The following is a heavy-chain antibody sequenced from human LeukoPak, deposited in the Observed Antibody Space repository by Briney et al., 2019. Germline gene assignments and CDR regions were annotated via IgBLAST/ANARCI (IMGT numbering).Heavy chain of an antibody. CDR1: GFTFSSYA. V-gene: IGHV3-23*01. CDR2: ISGSGGST. D-gene: IGHD6-6*01. Sequence: QAGGSLRLSCAASGFTFSSYAMSWVRQAPGKGLEWVSAISGSGGSTYYADSVKGRFTISRDNSKNTLYLQMNSLRAEDTAVYYCAKDLPVHSGSPVHYYFDYWGQGTLVTVSS. CDR3: AKDLPVHSGSPVHYYFDY. J-gene: IGHJ4*02.